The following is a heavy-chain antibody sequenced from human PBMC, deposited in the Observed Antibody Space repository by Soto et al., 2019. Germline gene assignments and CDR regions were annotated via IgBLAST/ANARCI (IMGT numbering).Heavy chain of an antibody. CDR2: ISAYNGNT. CDR3: ATFPERWLRFYALGGDY. J-gene: IGHJ4*02. V-gene: IGHV1-18*04. D-gene: IGHD5-12*01. CDR1: GYTFTSYG. Sequence: QVPLVQSGAEVKKPGASVKVSCKASGYTFTSYGISWVRQAPGQGLEWMGWISAYNGNTNYAQKLQGRVTMTTDTSTSTAYMELRSLRSDDTAVYYCATFPERWLRFYALGGDYWGQGTLVTVSS.